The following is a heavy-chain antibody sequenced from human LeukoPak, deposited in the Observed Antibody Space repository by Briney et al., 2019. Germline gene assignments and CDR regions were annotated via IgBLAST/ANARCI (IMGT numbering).Heavy chain of an antibody. V-gene: IGHV1-69*13. Sequence: ASVKVSCKASGGTFSSYAISWVRQAPGQGLEWMGGIIPIFGTANYTQKFQGRVTITADESTSTAYMELSSLRSEDTAVYYCATGLSTTVVTPTVFDYWGQGTLVTVSS. D-gene: IGHD4-23*01. J-gene: IGHJ4*02. CDR1: GGTFSSYA. CDR2: IIPIFGTA. CDR3: ATGLSTTVVTPTVFDY.